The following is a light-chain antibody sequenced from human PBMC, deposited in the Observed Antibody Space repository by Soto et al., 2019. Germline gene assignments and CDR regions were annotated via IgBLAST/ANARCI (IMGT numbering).Light chain of an antibody. V-gene: IGKV4-1*01. CDR3: HQYESTPPT. Sequence: DIVMTQSPDSLAVSLGERATINCKSSQSVLYSSNNKNYLAWYQQRPGQPPKLLIYWASTRESGVPDRFSGSGSGTDFTLTINSLQAEDVAVYYCHQYESTPPTFGQGPKLEIK. J-gene: IGKJ2*01. CDR2: WAS. CDR1: QSVLYSSNNKNY.